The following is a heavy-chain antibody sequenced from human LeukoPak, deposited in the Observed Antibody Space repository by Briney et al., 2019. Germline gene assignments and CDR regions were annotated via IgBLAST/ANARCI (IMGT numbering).Heavy chain of an antibody. CDR2: INPNSGGT. CDR1: GYTFTGYY. Sequence: ASVKVSCKASGYTFTGYYMHWVRQAPGQGLEWMGWINPNSGGTNYAQKFQGRVTMTRDTSISTAYMELSRLRSDDTAVYYCARDTVPIAVAGDWGQGTLVTVSS. V-gene: IGHV1-2*02. CDR3: ARDTVPIAVAGD. D-gene: IGHD6-19*01. J-gene: IGHJ4*02.